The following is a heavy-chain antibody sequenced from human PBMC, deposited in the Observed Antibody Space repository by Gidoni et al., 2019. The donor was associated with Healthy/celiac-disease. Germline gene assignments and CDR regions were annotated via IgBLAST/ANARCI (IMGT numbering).Heavy chain of an antibody. V-gene: IGHV4-61*02. J-gene: IGHJ3*02. CDR1: GASISRGSYS. CDR3: ARFPQDYYDSSGGPPPDAFDI. CDR2: IYTSGST. Sequence: QVQLQESGPGLVKPSQTLSLTCTVSGASISRGSYSWSWIRQPAGKGLEWIGRIYTSGSTNYNPSLKSRVTISVDTSKNQFSLKLSSVTAADTAVYYCARFPQDYYDSSGGPPPDAFDIWGQGTMVTVSS. D-gene: IGHD3-22*01.